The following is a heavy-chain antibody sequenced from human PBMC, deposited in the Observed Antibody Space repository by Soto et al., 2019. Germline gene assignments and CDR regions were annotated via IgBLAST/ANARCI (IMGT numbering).Heavy chain of an antibody. V-gene: IGHV3-30-3*01. CDR3: ARDGSTDWYFDL. CDR2: ISYDGSNK. D-gene: IGHD4-17*01. J-gene: IGHJ2*01. Sequence: QVQLVESGGGVVQPGRSLRLSCAASGFTFSSYAMHWVRQAPGKGLEWVAVISYDGSNKYYADSVKGRFTISRDNSKNTLDLQMNSLRAEDTAVYYCARDGSTDWYFDLWGRGTLVTVSS. CDR1: GFTFSSYA.